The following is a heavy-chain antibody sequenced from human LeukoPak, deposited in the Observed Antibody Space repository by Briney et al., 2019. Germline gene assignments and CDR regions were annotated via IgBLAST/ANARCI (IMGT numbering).Heavy chain of an antibody. CDR2: IWSDATNQ. CDR3: AKDAQRGFDYSNSLGS. D-gene: IGHD4-11*01. Sequence: PGGSLTLSCVASRFTFSHFGMHWVRQAPGKGLEWVAVIWSDATNQYYADSVKGRFTISRDNSRNTVFLQMNNLRVEDTAVYFCAKDAQRGFDYSNSLGSWGQGTLVTVSS. CDR1: RFTFSHFG. V-gene: IGHV3-33*06. J-gene: IGHJ4*02.